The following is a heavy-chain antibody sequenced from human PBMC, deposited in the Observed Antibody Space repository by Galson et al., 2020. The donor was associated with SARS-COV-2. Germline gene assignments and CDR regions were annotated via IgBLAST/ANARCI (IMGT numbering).Heavy chain of an antibody. D-gene: IGHD3-10*01. V-gene: IGHV6-1*01. Sequence: SQTLSLTCVISGDSVSSNTAAWNWIRQSPSRGLEWLGRTYYRSRWYNDYAVSLKSRMTITADTSKNQFSLELRSVTPEDSAVYFCARDRSYYDGSCLDYWGQGSRVTVSS. CDR1: GDSVSSNTAA. CDR3: ARDRSYYDGSCLDY. J-gene: IGHJ4*02. CDR2: TYYRSRWYN.